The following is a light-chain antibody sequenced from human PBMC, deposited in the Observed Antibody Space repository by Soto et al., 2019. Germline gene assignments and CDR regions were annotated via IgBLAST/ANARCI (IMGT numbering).Light chain of an antibody. CDR1: ENIKNW. J-gene: IGKJ1*01. V-gene: IGKV1-5*01. CDR3: QQYDVHPKT. Sequence: DIQMTHSPSTLSASVGDRVTITCRASENIKNWLAWYQQTAGKAPKVLISDASRLEAGVPSRFSGSGSGTDFTLTITGLQTDDFGTYYCQQYDVHPKTFGQGTKVDIK. CDR2: DAS.